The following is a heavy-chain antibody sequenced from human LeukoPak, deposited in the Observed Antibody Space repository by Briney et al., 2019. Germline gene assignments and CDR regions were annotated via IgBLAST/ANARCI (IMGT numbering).Heavy chain of an antibody. Sequence: ASVKVSCKASGYTFTSYYMHWVRQAPGQGLEWMGIFNPSGGSTSYAQKFQGRVTMTRDTSTSTVYMELSSLRSEDTAVYYCARQIIVATIGAGYYGMDVWGQGTTVTV. CDR1: GYTFTSYY. J-gene: IGHJ6*02. CDR2: FNPSGGST. CDR3: ARQIIVATIGAGYYGMDV. V-gene: IGHV1-46*01. D-gene: IGHD5-12*01.